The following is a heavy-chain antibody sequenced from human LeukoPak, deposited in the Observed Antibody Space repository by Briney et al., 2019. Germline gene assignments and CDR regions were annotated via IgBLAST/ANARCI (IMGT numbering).Heavy chain of an antibody. V-gene: IGHV1-18*01. Sequence: ASVKVSCKASGYTFTSYGISWVRQAPGQGLEWMGWISAYNGNTNYAQKLQGRVTMTTDTSTSTAYMELRSLRSDDTAVYYCASDGGPEGSSWYNWFDPWGQGTLVTVSS. CDR3: ASDGGPEGSSWYNWFDP. CDR2: ISAYNGNT. J-gene: IGHJ5*02. D-gene: IGHD6-13*01. CDR1: GYTFTSYG.